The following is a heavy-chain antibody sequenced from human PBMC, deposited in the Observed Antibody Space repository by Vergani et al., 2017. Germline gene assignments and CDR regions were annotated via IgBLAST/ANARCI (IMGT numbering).Heavy chain of an antibody. D-gene: IGHD4-23*01. CDR1: GYTSTSYD. CDR2: MNPNSGNT. J-gene: IGHJ4*02. V-gene: IGHV1-8*03. Sequence: QVQLVQSGAEVKKPGASVKVSCKASGYTSTSYDINWVRQATGQGLEWMGWMNPNSGNTVYAQKFQGRVTITRNTSISTAYMGLSSLRSEDTAVYYCARALSKRLRWSFAYWGQGTLVTVSS. CDR3: ARALSKRLRWSFAY.